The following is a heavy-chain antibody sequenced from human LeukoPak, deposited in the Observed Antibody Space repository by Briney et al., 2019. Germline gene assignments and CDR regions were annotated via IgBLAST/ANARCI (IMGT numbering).Heavy chain of an antibody. CDR2: ISWNSGSI. V-gene: IGHV3-9*01. CDR1: GFTFDDYA. D-gene: IGHD6-19*01. CDR3: AKDSVPWLAGPGRGPRDAFDI. Sequence: PGRSLRLSCAASGFTFDDYAMHWVRQAPGKGLEWVSGISWNSGSIGYADSVKGRFTISRDNAKNSLYLQMNSLRAEDTALYYCAKDSVPWLAGPGRGPRDAFDIWGQGTMVTVSS. J-gene: IGHJ3*02.